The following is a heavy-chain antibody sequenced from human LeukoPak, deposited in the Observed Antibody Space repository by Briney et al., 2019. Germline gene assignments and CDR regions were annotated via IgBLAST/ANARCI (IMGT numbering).Heavy chain of an antibody. J-gene: IGHJ5*02. V-gene: IGHV3-30*03. CDR3: ARDERVLLWFGESNWFDP. CDR2: ISYDGSNK. Sequence: SGRSLRLSCAASGFTFSSYGMHWVRQAPGKGLEWVAVISYDGSNKYYADSVKGRFTISRDNAKNSLYLQMNSLRAEDTAVYYCARDERVLLWFGESNWFDPWGQGTLVTVSS. D-gene: IGHD3-10*01. CDR1: GFTFSSYG.